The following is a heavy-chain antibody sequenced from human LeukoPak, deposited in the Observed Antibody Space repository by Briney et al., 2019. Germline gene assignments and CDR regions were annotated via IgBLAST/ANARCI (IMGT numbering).Heavy chain of an antibody. D-gene: IGHD5-18*01. J-gene: IGHJ4*02. CDR2: IYHSGST. V-gene: IGHV4-30-2*01. CDR1: GGSISSGGYY. CDR3: AKDEPPTIRFRIQLWFSLDY. Sequence: PSETLSLTCTVSGGSISSGGYYWSWIRQPPGKGLEWIGYIYHSGSTYYNPSLKSRVTISVDRSKNQFSLKLSSVTAADTAVYYCAKDEPPTIRFRIQLWFSLDYWGQGTLVTVSS.